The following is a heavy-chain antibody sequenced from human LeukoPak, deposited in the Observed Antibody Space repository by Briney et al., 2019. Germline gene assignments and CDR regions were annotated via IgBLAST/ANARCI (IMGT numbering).Heavy chain of an antibody. CDR2: IIPIFGTA. D-gene: IGHD3-10*01. J-gene: IGHJ4*02. CDR3: AGTTMVRGVIGY. CDR1: GYTFTSYG. V-gene: IGHV1-69*05. Sequence: SVKVSCKASGYTFTSYGISWVRQAPGQGLEWMGGIIPIFGTANYAQKFQGRVTITTDESTSTAYMELSSLRSEDTAVYYCAGTTMVRGVIGYWGQGTLVTVSS.